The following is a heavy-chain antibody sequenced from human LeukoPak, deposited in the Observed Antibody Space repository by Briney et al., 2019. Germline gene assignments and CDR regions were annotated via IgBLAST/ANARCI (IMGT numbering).Heavy chain of an antibody. J-gene: IGHJ5*02. Sequence: SETLSLTCVVSGASISSGGYSWSWIRQPPGKGLEWIGCIYHSGGTHYNPSLKSRVTMSVDMSKNQISLNLSSVTAADTAVYYCARGYDFWSGYYNWFDPWGQGTLVTVSS. D-gene: IGHD3-3*01. CDR3: ARGYDFWSGYYNWFDP. CDR2: IYHSGGT. CDR1: GASISSGGYS. V-gene: IGHV4-30-2*01.